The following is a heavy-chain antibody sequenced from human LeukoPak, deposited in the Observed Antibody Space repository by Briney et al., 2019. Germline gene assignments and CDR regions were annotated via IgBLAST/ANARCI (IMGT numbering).Heavy chain of an antibody. CDR3: ARGLSHGDYVWFDP. CDR2: IYYSGST. Sequence: SETLSLTCTVSGGSISSYYWSWIRQPPGKGLEWIGYIYYSGSTNYNPSLKSRVTISVDTSKNQFSLKLSSVTAADTAVYYCARGLSHGDYVWFDPWGQGTLVTVSS. D-gene: IGHD4-17*01. CDR1: GGSISSYY. J-gene: IGHJ5*02. V-gene: IGHV4-59*01.